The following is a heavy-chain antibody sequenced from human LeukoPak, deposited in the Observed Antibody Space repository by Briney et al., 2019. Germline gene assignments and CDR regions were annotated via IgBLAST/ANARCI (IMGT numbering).Heavy chain of an antibody. Sequence: PGGSLRLSCAASGFTVSSNYMSWVRQAPGKGLEWVAVIYSGGSTYYADSVKGRFTISRDNSKNTLYLQMNSLRAEDTAVYYCARDDYGASGYFDYWGQGTLVTVSS. V-gene: IGHV3-53*01. CDR3: ARDDYGASGYFDY. D-gene: IGHD4-17*01. CDR1: GFTVSSNY. CDR2: IYSGGST. J-gene: IGHJ4*02.